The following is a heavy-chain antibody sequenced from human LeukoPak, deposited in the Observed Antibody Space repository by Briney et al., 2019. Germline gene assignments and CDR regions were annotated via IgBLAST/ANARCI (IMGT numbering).Heavy chain of an antibody. D-gene: IGHD6-19*01. CDR2: IYYSGST. J-gene: IGHJ4*02. CDR3: ARSSSSGWYRDPIDY. CDR1: GGSISSSY. V-gene: IGHV4-59*08. Sequence: SETLSLTCTVSGGSISSSYWSWIRQPPGKGLEWIGYIYYSGSTNYNPSLKSRVTISVDTSKNQFSLKLSSVTAADTAVYYCARSSSSGWYRDPIDYWGQGTLVTVSS.